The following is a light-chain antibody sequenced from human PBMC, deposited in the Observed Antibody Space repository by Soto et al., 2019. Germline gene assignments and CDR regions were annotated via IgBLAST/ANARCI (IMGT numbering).Light chain of an antibody. Sequence: IQMTQSPSSLAASVGDRITITCRASQSISSWLAWYQQKPGKAPKLLIYDASALPRGVPSRFSGSGSGTDFTLTISSLQPEDFATYYCQQSYSTPWTFGQGTKVDIK. CDR3: QQSYSTPWT. V-gene: IGKV1-39*01. CDR1: QSISSW. CDR2: DAS. J-gene: IGKJ1*01.